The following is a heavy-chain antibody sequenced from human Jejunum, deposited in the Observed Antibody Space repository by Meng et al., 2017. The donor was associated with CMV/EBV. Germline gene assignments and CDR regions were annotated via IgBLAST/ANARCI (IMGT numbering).Heavy chain of an antibody. CDR1: GGSVNNYY. Sequence: QWQLQGSGPGLVKPSETLSLTCTVSGGSVNNYYWSWIRQSAGKGLEWIGRFYSSDTYNYHPSLDSRVTMSLDTSKNQFSLNLRSVTAADTAVYYCARGYSSDWYDYWGQGALVTVSS. CDR3: ARGYSSDWYDY. J-gene: IGHJ4*02. V-gene: IGHV4-4*07. CDR2: FYSSDTY. D-gene: IGHD6-19*01.